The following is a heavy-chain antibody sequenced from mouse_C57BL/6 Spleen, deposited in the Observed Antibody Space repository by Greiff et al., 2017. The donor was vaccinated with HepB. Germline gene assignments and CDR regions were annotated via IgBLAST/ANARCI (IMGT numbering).Heavy chain of an antibody. D-gene: IGHD1-3*01. CDR1: GFTFSSYA. Sequence: EVQLVESGGGLVKPGGSLKLSCAASGFTFSSYAMSWVRQTPEKRLEWVATISDGGSYTYYPDNVKGRFTISRDNAKNNLYLQMSQLKSEDTDMYYCARAKLHYYAMDYWGQGTSVTVSS. CDR3: ARAKLHYYAMDY. V-gene: IGHV5-4*01. J-gene: IGHJ4*01. CDR2: ISDGGSYT.